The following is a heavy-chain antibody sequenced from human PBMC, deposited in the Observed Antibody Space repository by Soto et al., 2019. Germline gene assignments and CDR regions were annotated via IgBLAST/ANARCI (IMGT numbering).Heavy chain of an antibody. Sequence: GGSLRLSCAASGFTFSSYAMHWVRQAPGKGLEWVAVISYDGSNKYYADSVKGRFTISRDNSKNTLYLQMNSLRAEDTAVYYCARVIYDSSELDYWGRGTLVTVSS. CDR1: GFTFSSYA. J-gene: IGHJ4*02. D-gene: IGHD3-22*01. CDR2: ISYDGSNK. CDR3: ARVIYDSSELDY. V-gene: IGHV3-30-3*01.